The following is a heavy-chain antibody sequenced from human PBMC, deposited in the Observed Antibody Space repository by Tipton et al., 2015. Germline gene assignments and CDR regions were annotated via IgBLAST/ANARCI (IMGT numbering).Heavy chain of an antibody. Sequence: TLSLTCAASGFTFSSYSINWVRQAPGKGLEWVSVMYSGGGTKYADSVKGRFTISRDNFKNTLDLQMNSLRVEDTAIYYCVRERNSGYEFDYWGQGTRVTVSS. J-gene: IGHJ4*02. V-gene: IGHV3-53*01. CDR2: MYSGGGT. D-gene: IGHD5-12*01. CDR1: GFTFSSYS. CDR3: VRERNSGYEFDY.